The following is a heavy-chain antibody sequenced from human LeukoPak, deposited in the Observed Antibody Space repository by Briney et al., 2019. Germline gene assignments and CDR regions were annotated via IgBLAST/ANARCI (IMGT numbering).Heavy chain of an antibody. CDR2: ISGYNGNT. CDR1: GYTFTSYG. J-gene: IGHJ4*02. D-gene: IGHD6-13*01. CDR3: AREKNSRSRAGLDY. V-gene: IGHV1-18*01. Sequence: ASVKVSCKASGYTFTSYGISWVRQAPGQGLEWMGWISGYNGNTDYAQNLQGRVTMTTDTSTSTAYMELRSLRSDDTAVYYCAREKNSRSRAGLDYWGQGTLVTVSS.